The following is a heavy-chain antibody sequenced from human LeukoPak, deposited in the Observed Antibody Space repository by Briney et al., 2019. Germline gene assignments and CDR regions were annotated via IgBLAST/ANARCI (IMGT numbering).Heavy chain of an antibody. Sequence: GGSLRLSCAASGFTFSSHAMSWVRQAPGKGLEWVSAISGSGGSTYYADSVKGRFTISRDNSKNTLYLQVNSLRAEDTAVYYCAKYDGSGSYYTPSRYYYYYGMVLWGKGTTVTVSS. V-gene: IGHV3-23*01. CDR2: ISGSGGST. J-gene: IGHJ6*04. CDR3: AKYDGSGSYYTPSRYYYYYGMVL. D-gene: IGHD3-10*01. CDR1: GFTFSSHA.